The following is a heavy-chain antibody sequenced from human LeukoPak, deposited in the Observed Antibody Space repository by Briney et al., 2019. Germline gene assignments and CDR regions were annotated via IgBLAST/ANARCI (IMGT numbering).Heavy chain of an antibody. D-gene: IGHD3-3*01. V-gene: IGHV1-69*13. Sequence: ASVKVSCKAPGGTFSSYAISWVRQAPGQGLEWMGGIIPIFGTANYAQKFQGRVTITADESTSTAYMELSSLRSEDTAVYYCARGPGVRFLEWLLSDYYMDVWGKGTTVTVSS. J-gene: IGHJ6*03. CDR2: IIPIFGTA. CDR3: ARGPGVRFLEWLLSDYYMDV. CDR1: GGTFSSYA.